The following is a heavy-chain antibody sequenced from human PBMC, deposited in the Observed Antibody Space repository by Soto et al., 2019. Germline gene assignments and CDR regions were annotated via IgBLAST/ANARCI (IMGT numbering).Heavy chain of an antibody. V-gene: IGHV4-59*01. J-gene: IGHJ6*02. CDR2: IYYSGST. Sequence: PSETLSLTCTASGGSISSYYWSWIRQPPGKGLEWIGYIYYSGSTNYNPSLKSRVTISVDTSKNQFSLKLSSVTAADTAVYYCARDRDTVNYGMDVWGQGTTVTVSS. CDR1: GGSISSYY. CDR3: ARDRDTVNYGMDV. D-gene: IGHD4-17*01.